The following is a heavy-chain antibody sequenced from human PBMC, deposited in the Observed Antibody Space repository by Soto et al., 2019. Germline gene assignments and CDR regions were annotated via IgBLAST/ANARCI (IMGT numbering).Heavy chain of an antibody. CDR3: ARASYHDKSCLDY. J-gene: IGHJ4*02. D-gene: IGHD3-22*01. Sequence: SETLSLTCTVSSGSISSGSYYWSWIRQHPGEGLEWIGYIYYSGTTYYNPSLKSRVTISIDTSKNQFSLNLSSVTAADTAVYYCARASYHDKSCLDYWGQGTLVTSPQ. V-gene: IGHV4-31*03. CDR2: IYYSGTT. CDR1: SGSISSGSYY.